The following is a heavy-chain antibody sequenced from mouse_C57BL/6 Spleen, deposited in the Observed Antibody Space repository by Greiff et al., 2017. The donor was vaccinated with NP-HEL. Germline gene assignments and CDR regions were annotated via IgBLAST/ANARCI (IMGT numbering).Heavy chain of an antibody. CDR3: ARSITTVVAPLGY. V-gene: IGHV5-17*01. Sequence: DVHLVESGGGLVKPGGSLKLSCAASGFTFSDYGMHWVRQAPEKGLEWVAYISSGSSTIYYADTVKGRFTISRDNAKNTLFLQMTSLRSEDTAMYYCARSITTVVAPLGYWGQGTTLTVSS. CDR1: GFTFSDYG. D-gene: IGHD1-1*01. CDR2: ISSGSSTI. J-gene: IGHJ2*01.